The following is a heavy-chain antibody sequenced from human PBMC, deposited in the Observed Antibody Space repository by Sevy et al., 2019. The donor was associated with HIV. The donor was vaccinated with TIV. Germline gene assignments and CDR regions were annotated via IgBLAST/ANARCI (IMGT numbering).Heavy chain of an antibody. Sequence: GGSLRLSCAASAFSFNTYAMRWVRRAPGKGLEWVATICGGGDSTFYSDSVKGRFTISRDNSKNTLYLQMNSLRAEDTAVYDWAKPSESFYLDDWGQGTLVTVSS. D-gene: IGHD2-2*01. CDR3: AKPSESFYLDD. CDR2: ICGGGDST. V-gene: IGHV3-23*01. J-gene: IGHJ4*02. CDR1: AFSFNTYA.